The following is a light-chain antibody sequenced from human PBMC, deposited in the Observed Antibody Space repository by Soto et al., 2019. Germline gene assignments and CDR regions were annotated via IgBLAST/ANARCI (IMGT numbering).Light chain of an antibody. V-gene: IGKV3-15*01. CDR3: QRYNKWPLS. Sequence: EIVMTQSPATLSVSPGERATLSCWASQSVSSSLAWYQQKPGQAPRLLIYGASTRATGIPARFSGSGSGTVFTFNISSLQSEDLAVYFCQRYNKWPLSFGGGTKVEI. CDR2: GAS. CDR1: QSVSSS. J-gene: IGKJ4*01.